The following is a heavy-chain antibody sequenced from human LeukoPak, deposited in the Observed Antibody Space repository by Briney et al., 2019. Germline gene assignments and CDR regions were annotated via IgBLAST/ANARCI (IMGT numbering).Heavy chain of an antibody. CDR2: IYPADSDT. J-gene: IGHJ3*02. CDR1: GYSFTSYW. D-gene: IGHD6-19*01. Sequence: GESLKISCKGSGYSFTSYWIGWVRQMPGKGLEWMGIIYPADSDTKYSPSFQGQVTISADKSISTAYLQWSSLKASDTAMYYCARRTPYSSGLTDAFDIWGQGTMVTVSS. V-gene: IGHV5-51*01. CDR3: ARRTPYSSGLTDAFDI.